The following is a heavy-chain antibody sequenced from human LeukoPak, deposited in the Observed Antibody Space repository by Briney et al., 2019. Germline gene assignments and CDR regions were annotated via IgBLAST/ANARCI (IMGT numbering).Heavy chain of an antibody. V-gene: IGHV3-30-3*01. J-gene: IGHJ3*02. CDR1: GFTFSRYA. CDR2: ISYDKSNK. CDR3: ARSGVQWQWLLTYDAFDI. D-gene: IGHD6-19*01. Sequence: GGSLRLSCAASGFTFSRYAMHWVRQAPGKGLEWVALISYDKSNKYYADSVKGRFTISRDNSKNTLFVQMNSLRTEDTAVYYCARSGVQWQWLLTYDAFDIWGQGTMVTVSS.